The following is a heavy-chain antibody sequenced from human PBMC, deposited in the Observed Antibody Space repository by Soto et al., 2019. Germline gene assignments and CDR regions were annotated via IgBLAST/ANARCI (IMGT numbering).Heavy chain of an antibody. D-gene: IGHD3-16*02. CDR1: GGSISSYY. Sequence: SETLSLTCTVSGGSISSYYWSWIRQPPGKGLEWIGYIYYSGSTNYNPSLKSRVSISVDTSKNQFSLKLSSVTAADTAVYYCARDQRSYYDYVWGSYRYRAFDIWVQGTMVTVSS. CDR3: ARDQRSYYDYVWGSYRYRAFDI. V-gene: IGHV4-59*01. J-gene: IGHJ3*02. CDR2: IYYSGST.